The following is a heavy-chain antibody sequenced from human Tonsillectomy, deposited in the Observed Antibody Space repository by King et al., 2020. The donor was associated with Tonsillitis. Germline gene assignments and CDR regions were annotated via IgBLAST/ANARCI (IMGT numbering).Heavy chain of an antibody. J-gene: IGHJ6*02. CDR3: AKAPHYYYGMDV. Sequence: VQLVESGGGVVQPGGSLRLSCAASGFTFSSYGMHWVRQAPGKGLEWVAFIRYDGSNKYYADSVKGRFTISRDNSKNTLYLQMNSLRAEDTGAFYCAKAPHYYYGMDVWGQETTVTVSS. CDR2: IRYDGSNK. V-gene: IGHV3-30*02. CDR1: GFTFSSYG.